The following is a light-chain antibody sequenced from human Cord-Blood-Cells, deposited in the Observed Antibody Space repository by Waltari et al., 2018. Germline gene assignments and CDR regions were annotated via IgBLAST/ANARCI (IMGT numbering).Light chain of an antibody. CDR2: EGS. J-gene: IGLJ1*01. CDR3: CSYAGSYV. CDR1: SSDVGSYNL. V-gene: IGLV2-23*01. Sequence: QSALTQPASVSGSPGQSITIPCTGTSSDVGSYNLVSWYQQPPGKAPKPMIYEGSKRPSGVSNRFSGSKSGNTASLTISGLQAEDEADYYCCSYAGSYVFGTGTKVTVL.